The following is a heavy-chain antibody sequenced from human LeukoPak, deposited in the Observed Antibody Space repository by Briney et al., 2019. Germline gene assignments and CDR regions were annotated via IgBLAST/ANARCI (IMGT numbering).Heavy chain of an antibody. CDR2: IYYSGIT. CDR1: GGSISDYY. V-gene: IGHV4-59*08. Sequence: SETLSLTCTVSGGSISDYYWSWIRQPPGKGLEWIGYIYYSGITNYNPSLKTRVTILVDTSKNQFSLKLSSVTAADTAVYYCARSAGLNYYYGMDVWGQGTTVTVSS. J-gene: IGHJ6*02. CDR3: ARSAGLNYYYGMDV.